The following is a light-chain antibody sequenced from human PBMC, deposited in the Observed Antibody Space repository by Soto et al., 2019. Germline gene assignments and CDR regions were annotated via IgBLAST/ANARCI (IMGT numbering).Light chain of an antibody. CDR2: KAS. V-gene: IGKV1-12*01. CDR1: QDISSW. CDR3: QQTHSFPPT. Sequence: DMQMTQSPSSVSASVGDRVTITCRASQDISSWLAWYQQKAGKAPKLLIFKASTLQSGVPSRVSGSGSGTDFTLTISSLQPEDFATYYCQQTHSFPPTFGGGTKVEIK. J-gene: IGKJ4*01.